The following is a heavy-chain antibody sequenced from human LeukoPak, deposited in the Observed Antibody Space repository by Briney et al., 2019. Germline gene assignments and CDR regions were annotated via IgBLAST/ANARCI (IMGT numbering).Heavy chain of an antibody. CDR1: GGTFSSYA. Sequence: SVKVSCKASGGTFSSYAISWVRQAPGQGLEWMGRIIPIFGTANYAQKFQGRATITTDESTSTAYMELSSLRSEDTAVYYCARDYYDSSGYYNWGQGTLVTVSS. CDR2: IIPIFGTA. D-gene: IGHD3-22*01. CDR3: ARDYYDSSGYYN. V-gene: IGHV1-69*05. J-gene: IGHJ4*02.